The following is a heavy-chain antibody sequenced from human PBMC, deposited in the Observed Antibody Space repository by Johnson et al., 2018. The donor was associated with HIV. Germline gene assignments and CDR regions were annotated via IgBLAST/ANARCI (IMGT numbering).Heavy chain of an antibody. D-gene: IGHD1-7*01. V-gene: IGHV3-66*02. CDR1: GFTVSSNY. CDR3: ARVEWELELLGAFDI. J-gene: IGHJ3*02. CDR2: IYSGGST. Sequence: EKLVESGGGVVQPGRSLRLSCAASGFTVSSNYMSWVRQAPGKGLEWVSVIYSGGSTYYADSVKGRCTISRDNSKNTLYLQMNSLRAEDTAVYYCARVEWELELLGAFDIWGQGTMVTVSS.